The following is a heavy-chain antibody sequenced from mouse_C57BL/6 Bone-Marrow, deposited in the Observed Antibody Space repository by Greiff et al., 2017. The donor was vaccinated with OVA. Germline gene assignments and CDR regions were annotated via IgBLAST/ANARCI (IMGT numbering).Heavy chain of an antibody. CDR2: ISNGGGST. Sequence: EVKVEESGGGLVQPGGSLKLSCAASGFTFSDYYMYWVRQTPEKRLEWVAYISNGGGSTYYPDTVKGRFTISRDNAKNTLYLQMSRLKSEDTAMYYCARGRLLFDYWGQGTTLTVSS. CDR3: ARGRLLFDY. CDR1: GFTFSDYY. V-gene: IGHV5-12*01. D-gene: IGHD1-1*01. J-gene: IGHJ2*01.